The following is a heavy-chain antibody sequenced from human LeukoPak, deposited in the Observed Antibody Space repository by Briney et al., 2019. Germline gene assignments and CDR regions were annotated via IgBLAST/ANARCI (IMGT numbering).Heavy chain of an antibody. CDR2: ISGSGGST. CDR1: GFTFSSYA. D-gene: IGHD4-17*01. Sequence: GGSLRLSCAASGFTFSSYAMSWVRQAPGKGLEWVSTISGSGGSTYYADSAKGRFTISRDNSQNTLYLQMNSLRAEDTAVYYCARDYADYVGYFFFDYWGQGTLVTVSS. J-gene: IGHJ4*02. CDR3: ARDYADYVGYFFFDY. V-gene: IGHV3-23*01.